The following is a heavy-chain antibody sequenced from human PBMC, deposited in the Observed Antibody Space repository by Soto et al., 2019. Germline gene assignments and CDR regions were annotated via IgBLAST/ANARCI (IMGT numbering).Heavy chain of an antibody. CDR2: IYYTGTT. CDR1: GGSVNSGRYY. V-gene: IGHV4-61*01. D-gene: IGHD6-19*01. Sequence: SETLSLTCAVSGGSVNSGRYYWSWVRQPPGKGLEWIGYIYYTGTTKYNPSLKSRVTISVDTSKNQFSLKLSSVTAVDTAVYYCARSGSGSGWLGGQGTLVTVSS. CDR3: ARSGSGSGWL. J-gene: IGHJ1*01.